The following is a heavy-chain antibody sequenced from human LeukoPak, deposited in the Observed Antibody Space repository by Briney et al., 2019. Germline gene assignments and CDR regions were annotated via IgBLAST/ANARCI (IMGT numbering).Heavy chain of an antibody. CDR3: TREVERGGSYWGGYS. V-gene: IGHV3-49*04. Sequence: PGGSLRLSCATSGFNFEDYAINWVRQAPGKGLEWVGLITRKAYGRTTELAASVKGRFSISRDESKPIAYLQMNSLKIEDTGVYYCTREVERGGSYWGGYSWGQGTQVTVSS. CDR1: GFNFEDYA. CDR2: ITRKAYGRTT. J-gene: IGHJ4*02. D-gene: IGHD1-26*01.